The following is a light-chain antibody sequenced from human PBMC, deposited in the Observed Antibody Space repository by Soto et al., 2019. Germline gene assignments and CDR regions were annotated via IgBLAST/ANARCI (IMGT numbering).Light chain of an antibody. Sequence: QSPLTQPASVSGSPGQSITISCTGTSNDVGSYNLVSWYQHHPGKAPKLMIYEGSNRPSGVSNRFSASKSGNTASLTISGLQAEDEADYYCCSYAGPRTYVFGTGTKLTVL. CDR3: CSYAGPRTYV. CDR2: EGS. J-gene: IGLJ1*01. CDR1: SNDVGSYNL. V-gene: IGLV2-23*01.